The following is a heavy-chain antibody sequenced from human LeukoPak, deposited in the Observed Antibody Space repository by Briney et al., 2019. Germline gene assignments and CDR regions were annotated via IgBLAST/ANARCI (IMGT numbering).Heavy chain of an antibody. V-gene: IGHV4-34*01. CDR2: INHSGST. Sequence: SETLSLTCAVYGGSFSGYNWSWIRQPPGKGLEWIGEINHSGSTNYNPSLKSRVTISVDTSKNQFSLKLSSVTAADTAVYYCARASSLGRYNWFDPWGQGTLVTVSS. CDR3: ARASSLGRYNWFDP. CDR1: GGSFSGYN. J-gene: IGHJ5*02.